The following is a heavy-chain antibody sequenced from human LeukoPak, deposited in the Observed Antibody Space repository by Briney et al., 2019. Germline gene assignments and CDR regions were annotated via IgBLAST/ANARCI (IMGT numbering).Heavy chain of an antibody. CDR2: IKQDGSEK. Sequence: GGSLRLSCAASGFTFSSYWMSWVRQAPGKGLERVANIKQDGSEKYYVDSVKGRFTISRDNAKNSLYLQMNSLRAEDTAVYYCARASYCSSTSCNYYYYGMDVWGQGTTVTVSS. J-gene: IGHJ6*02. D-gene: IGHD2-2*01. CDR1: GFTFSSYW. V-gene: IGHV3-7*01. CDR3: ARASYCSSTSCNYYYYGMDV.